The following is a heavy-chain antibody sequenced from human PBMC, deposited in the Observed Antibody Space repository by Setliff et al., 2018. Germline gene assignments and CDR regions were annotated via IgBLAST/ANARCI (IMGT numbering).Heavy chain of an antibody. Sequence: GGSLRLSCAASGFTFSSYWMSWVRQAPGKWLEWVANIKQDGSEKYYVDSGKGRFTISRDNAKNSLYLQMNILSAEDTAVYYCSRDGGEYWGQGTLVTVSS. CDR3: SRDGGEY. CDR2: IKQDGSEK. V-gene: IGHV3-7*01. D-gene: IGHD3-16*01. CDR1: GFTFSSYW. J-gene: IGHJ4*02.